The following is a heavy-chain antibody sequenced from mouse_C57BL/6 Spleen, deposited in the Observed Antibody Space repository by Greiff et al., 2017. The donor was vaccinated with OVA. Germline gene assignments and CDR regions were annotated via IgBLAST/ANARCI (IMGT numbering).Heavy chain of an antibody. CDR2: ISSGSSTI. J-gene: IGHJ4*01. Sequence: EVMLVESGGGLVKPGGSLKLSCAASGFTFSDYGMHWVRQAPEKGLEWVAYISSGSSTIYYADTVKGRFTISRDNAKNTLFLQMTSLRSEDTAMYCYADYGSSHYYAMDYWGQGTSVTVSS. D-gene: IGHD1-1*01. CDR3: ADYGSSHYYAMDY. V-gene: IGHV5-17*01. CDR1: GFTFSDYG.